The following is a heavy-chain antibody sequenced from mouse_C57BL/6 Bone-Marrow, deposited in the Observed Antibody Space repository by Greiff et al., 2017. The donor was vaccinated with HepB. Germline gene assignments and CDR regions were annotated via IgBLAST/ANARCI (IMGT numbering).Heavy chain of an antibody. D-gene: IGHD2-5*01. CDR1: GFTFSDYG. Sequence: EVMLVESGGGLVKPGGSLKLSCAASGFTFSDYGMHWVRQAPEKGLEWVAYISSGSSTIYYADTVKGRFTISRDNAKNTLFLQMTSLRSEDTAMYYCAREGDSNPDAMDYWGQGTSVTVSS. CDR2: ISSGSSTI. V-gene: IGHV5-17*01. CDR3: AREGDSNPDAMDY. J-gene: IGHJ4*01.